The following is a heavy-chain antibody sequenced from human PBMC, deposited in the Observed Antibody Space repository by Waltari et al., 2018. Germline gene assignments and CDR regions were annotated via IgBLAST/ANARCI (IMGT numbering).Heavy chain of an antibody. CDR2: ISSSSSTI. J-gene: IGHJ4*02. D-gene: IGHD1-26*01. Sequence: EVQLVESGGGLVQPGGSLRLSCAASGFPFSSYSMNWVRQAPGKGLEWVSYISSSSSTIYYADSVKGRFTISRDNAKNSLYLQMNSLRAEDTAVYYCARVKAVGATPFDYWGQGTLVTVSS. V-gene: IGHV3-48*01. CDR3: ARVKAVGATPFDY. CDR1: GFPFSSYS.